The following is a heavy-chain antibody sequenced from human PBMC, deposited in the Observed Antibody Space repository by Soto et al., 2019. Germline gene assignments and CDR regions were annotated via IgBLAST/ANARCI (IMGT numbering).Heavy chain of an antibody. Sequence: SETLSLTCTVSGGSISSYYWSWIRQPPGKGLEWIGYIYYSGSTNYNPSLKSRVTISVDTSKNQFSLKLSSVTAEDTAVYYCASLRRDGYNSGYWGQGTLVTVSS. CDR3: ASLRRDGYNSGY. J-gene: IGHJ4*02. D-gene: IGHD5-12*01. CDR1: GGSISSYY. CDR2: IYYSGST. V-gene: IGHV4-59*01.